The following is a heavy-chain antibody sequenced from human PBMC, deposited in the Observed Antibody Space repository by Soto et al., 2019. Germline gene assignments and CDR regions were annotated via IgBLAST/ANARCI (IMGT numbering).Heavy chain of an antibody. J-gene: IGHJ5*02. CDR3: ESRKQDILNGPIWFDP. Sequence: SETLSLTCTVSGGSISSGGYYWSWIRQHPGKGLEWIGYIYYSGSTYYNPSLKSRVTISVDTSKNQFSLKLSSVTAAETAVYYCESRKQDILNGPIWFDPWGKRTLGTVSS. D-gene: IGHD3-9*01. V-gene: IGHV4-31*03. CDR1: GGSISSGGYY. CDR2: IYYSGST.